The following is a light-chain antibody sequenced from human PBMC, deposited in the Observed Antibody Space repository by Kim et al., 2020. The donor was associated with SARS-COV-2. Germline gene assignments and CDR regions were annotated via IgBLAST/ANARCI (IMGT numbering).Light chain of an antibody. CDR2: RNN. J-gene: IGLJ2*01. CDR1: RSNIGNYY. V-gene: IGLV1-47*01. Sequence: QSVLTQPPSASGTPGQTVTISCSGGRSNIGNYYVFWYQHLPGTAPKFLISRNNERPSGVPDRFSGSKSGTSASLAISGLRAEDEADYYCAAWDDSLKSILFGGGTKVTVL. CDR3: AAWDDSLKSIL.